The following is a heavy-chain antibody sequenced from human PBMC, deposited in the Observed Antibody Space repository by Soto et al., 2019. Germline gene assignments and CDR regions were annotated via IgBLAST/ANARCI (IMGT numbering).Heavy chain of an antibody. D-gene: IGHD3-10*01. CDR2: INHSGST. CDR1: GGSFSGYY. J-gene: IGHJ4*02. CDR3: ARLGLVTMVRGVIRAPYYFDY. V-gene: IGHV4-34*01. Sequence: SETLSLTCAVCGGSFSGYYWSWIRQPPGKGLEWIGEINHSGSTNYNPSLKSRVTISVDTSKNQFSLKLSSVTAADTAVYYCARLGLVTMVRGVIRAPYYFDYWGQGTLVTVSS.